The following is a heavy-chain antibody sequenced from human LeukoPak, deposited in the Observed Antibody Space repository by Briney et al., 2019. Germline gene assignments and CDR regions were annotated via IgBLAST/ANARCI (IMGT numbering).Heavy chain of an antibody. D-gene: IGHD2-21*01. CDR2: ISGSGGST. CDR1: GFTFSSYS. J-gene: IGHJ4*02. V-gene: IGHV3-23*01. Sequence: PGGSLRLSCAASGFTFSSYSMNWVRQAPGKGLEWVSAISGSGGSTYYADSVKGRFTISRDNSKNTLYLQMNSLRAEDTAVYYRARGRGRGHSPLDYWGQGTLVTVSS. CDR3: ARGRGRGHSPLDY.